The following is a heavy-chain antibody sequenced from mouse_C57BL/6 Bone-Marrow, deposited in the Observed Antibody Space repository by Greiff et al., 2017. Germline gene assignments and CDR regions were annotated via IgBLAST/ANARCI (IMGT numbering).Heavy chain of an antibody. Sequence: EVQLVESGGGLVKPGGSLKLSCAASGFTFSSYAMSWVRQTPEKRLEWVATISDGGSYTYYPDNVKGRFTISRDNAQNNLYLQMNHLKSEDTAMYYCASTFYFDYWGQGTTLTVSS. CDR1: GFTFSSYA. V-gene: IGHV5-4*01. J-gene: IGHJ2*01. CDR3: ASTFYFDY. CDR2: ISDGGSYT.